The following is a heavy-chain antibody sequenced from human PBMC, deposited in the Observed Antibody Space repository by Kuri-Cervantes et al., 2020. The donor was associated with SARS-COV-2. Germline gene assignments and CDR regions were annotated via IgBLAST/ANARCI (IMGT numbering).Heavy chain of an antibody. Sequence: GRSLRLSCAASGFTFSSYSMNWVRQAPGKGLEWVASISSSSSYIYYADSVKGRFTISRDNAKNSLYLQMNSLRAEDTAVYYCARTPVTYGGDDGVFFDYWGQGSLVTVSS. CDR3: ARTPVTYGGDDGVFFDY. J-gene: IGHJ4*02. CDR2: ISSSSSYI. CDR1: GFTFSSYS. V-gene: IGHV3-21*01. D-gene: IGHD4-23*01.